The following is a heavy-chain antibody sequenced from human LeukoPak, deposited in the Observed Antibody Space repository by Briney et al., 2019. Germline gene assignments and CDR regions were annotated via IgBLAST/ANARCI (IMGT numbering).Heavy chain of an antibody. D-gene: IGHD1-26*01. V-gene: IGHV1-18*01. CDR2: ISAYTGNT. CDR3: ARDLIVGATLAGGHDAFDI. Sequence: ASVKVSCKASGCTFTSYGISWVRQVPGQGLEWMGWISAYTGNTNYAQNLQGRGTMTTYTSTRTAYMDLRSLRSDDTAVYYCARDLIVGATLAGGHDAFDIWGQGTMVTVSS. J-gene: IGHJ3*02. CDR1: GCTFTSYG.